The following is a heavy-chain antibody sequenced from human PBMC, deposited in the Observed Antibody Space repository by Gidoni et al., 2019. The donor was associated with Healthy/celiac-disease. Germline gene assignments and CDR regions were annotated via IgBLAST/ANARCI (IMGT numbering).Heavy chain of an antibody. Sequence: QVQLVESGGGVVQPGRSLRLSCAASGFTFRSYGMHWVRQAPGKGLEWVAVISYDGSNKYYADSVKGRFTISRDNSKNTLYLQMNSLRAEDTAVYYCAKDQTYSSSWYYYYGMDVWGQGTTVTVSS. V-gene: IGHV3-30*18. D-gene: IGHD6-13*01. CDR2: ISYDGSNK. CDR3: AKDQTYSSSWYYYYGMDV. J-gene: IGHJ6*02. CDR1: GFTFRSYG.